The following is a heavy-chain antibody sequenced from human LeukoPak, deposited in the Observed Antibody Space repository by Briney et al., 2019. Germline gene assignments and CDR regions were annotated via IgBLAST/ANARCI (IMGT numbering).Heavy chain of an antibody. CDR2: ISGSGDDT. V-gene: IGHV3-23*01. CDR3: ARRRNSSDGMDFDY. CDR1: GFTFSSYA. D-gene: IGHD3-22*01. Sequence: GGSLRLSCAASGFTFSSYAMSWVRQAPGKGLEVVSAISGSGDDTYYADSVKGRFTIYRDNSKNTLYLQMNSLRAEDTAIYYCARRRNSSDGMDFDYWGQGTLVTVSS. J-gene: IGHJ4*02.